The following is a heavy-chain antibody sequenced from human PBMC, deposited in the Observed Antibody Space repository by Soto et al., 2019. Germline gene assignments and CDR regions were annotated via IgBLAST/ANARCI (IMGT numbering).Heavy chain of an antibody. D-gene: IGHD6-19*01. V-gene: IGHV3-30*18. CDR2: ISYDGSAQ. Sequence: QVRLVESGGGVVQPGNSLRLSCAASGFTFSTYGIHWVRQAPGKGLEWVAMISYDGSAQYYADSVRGRFTISRDNSKSAVYLEMNSLRTEDTAVYHCAKDLYGSGWYNYFDPWGQGTLVTVSS. CDR1: GFTFSTYG. J-gene: IGHJ5*02. CDR3: AKDLYGSGWYNYFDP.